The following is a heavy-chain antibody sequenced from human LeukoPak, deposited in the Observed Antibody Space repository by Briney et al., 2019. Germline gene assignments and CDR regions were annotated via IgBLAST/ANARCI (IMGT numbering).Heavy chain of an antibody. CDR3: ARASGDIVETATMGSY. CDR1: GFTFNSYS. Sequence: GGSLRLACAASGFTFNSYSMNWVRQAPGKGLEWVSSISSSSSSIYYADSVKGRFTISRDNAKNSLYLQMNSLRAEDTAVYYCARASGDIVETATMGSYWGQGTLVTVSS. CDR2: ISSSSSSI. J-gene: IGHJ4*02. V-gene: IGHV3-21*01. D-gene: IGHD5-18*01.